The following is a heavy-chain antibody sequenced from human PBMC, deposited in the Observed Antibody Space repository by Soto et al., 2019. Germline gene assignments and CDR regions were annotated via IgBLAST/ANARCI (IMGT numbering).Heavy chain of an antibody. Sequence: QVQLVQSGAEVKKPGASVKVSCKASGYTFTGYYMHWVRQAPGQGLEWMGWINPNSGGTNYAQKFQGWVTMTRDTSISTSYMELSRLRSDDTAVYYCARSGESSSWTTPRNYWGQGTLVTVSS. V-gene: IGHV1-2*04. CDR1: GYTFTGYY. J-gene: IGHJ4*02. CDR3: ARSGESSSWTTPRNY. CDR2: INPNSGGT. D-gene: IGHD6-13*01.